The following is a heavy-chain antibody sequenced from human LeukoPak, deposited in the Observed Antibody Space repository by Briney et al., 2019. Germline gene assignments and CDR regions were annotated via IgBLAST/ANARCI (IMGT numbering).Heavy chain of an antibody. V-gene: IGHV1-69*06. CDR3: ARFPTLRDYYYFMDV. CDR2: IIPIFGTA. D-gene: IGHD3-16*01. Sequence: GASVKLSCKASGCTFSSYAISWLRQAPGQGLEWMGGIIPIFGTANYAPYLQGRVTITADKSTSTAYMELSSLRSEDTAVYYCARFPTLRDYYYFMDVWGKGTTVTVSS. J-gene: IGHJ6*03. CDR1: GCTFSSYA.